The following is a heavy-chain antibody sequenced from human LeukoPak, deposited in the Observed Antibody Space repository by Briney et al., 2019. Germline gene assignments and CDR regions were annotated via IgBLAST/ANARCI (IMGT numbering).Heavy chain of an antibody. Sequence: GGSLRPSCAASGFTFSNYDIHWVRQAPGKGLEWVAIISYDGSNKYYADSVKGRFTISRDNSKNTLYLQMSSLRAEDTAVYYCTKGPDTSGYYSLDYWGQGALVTVSS. J-gene: IGHJ4*02. V-gene: IGHV3-30*18. CDR2: ISYDGSNK. CDR1: GFTFSNYD. CDR3: TKGPDTSGYYSLDY. D-gene: IGHD3-22*01.